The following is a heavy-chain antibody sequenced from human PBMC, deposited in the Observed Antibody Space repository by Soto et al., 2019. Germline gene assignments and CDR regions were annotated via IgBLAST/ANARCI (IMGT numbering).Heavy chain of an antibody. Sequence: QVQLVQSGAEVKKPGASVKVSCKASGYTFTSYXXHWVRQAPGQGLEWMGIINPSGGXXSYAQKFQGRVTMTRDTSTSTVYXXXXXXXSEDTAVYYCARDLGHYGGNSDAFDIWGQGTMVTVSS. CDR3: ARDLGHYGGNSDAFDI. CDR2: INPSGGXX. CDR1: GYTFTSYX. J-gene: IGHJ3*02. D-gene: IGHD4-17*01. V-gene: IGHV1-46*01.